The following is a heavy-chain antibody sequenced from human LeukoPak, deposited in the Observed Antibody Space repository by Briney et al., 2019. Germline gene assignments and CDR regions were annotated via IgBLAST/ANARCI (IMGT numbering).Heavy chain of an antibody. CDR2: IYYSGST. V-gene: IGHV4-39*02. D-gene: IGHD2-21*02. CDR3: ARAEGGPATAIY. J-gene: IGHJ4*02. CDR1: GGSISSSSYY. Sequence: SETLSLTCTVSGGSISSSSYYWGWIRQPPGKGLQWIGSIYYSGSTYYNPSLKSRVTISVDTSKNHFSLSLSSVTAADTAVYYCARAEGGPATAIYWGQGTLVTVSS.